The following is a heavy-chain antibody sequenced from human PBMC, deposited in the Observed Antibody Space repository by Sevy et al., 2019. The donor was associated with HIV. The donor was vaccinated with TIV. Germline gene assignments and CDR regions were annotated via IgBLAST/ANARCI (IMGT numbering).Heavy chain of an antibody. CDR2: IIPRVGLT. V-gene: IGHV1-69*10. D-gene: IGHD2-21*01. CDR1: GGSLSNYG. Sequence: ASVKVSCKASGGSLSNYGMNWVRQAPGQGLEWTGGIIPRVGLTNYAQKFQDRVTITADESTSTVYIEVRRLTSEDTGVYYCASVRPCGGDCYFFDSWRQGTLVTVSS. CDR3: ASVRPCGGDCYFFDS. J-gene: IGHJ4*02.